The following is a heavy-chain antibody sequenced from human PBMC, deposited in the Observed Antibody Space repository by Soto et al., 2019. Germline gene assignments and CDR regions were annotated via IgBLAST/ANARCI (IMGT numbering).Heavy chain of an antibody. V-gene: IGHV4-59*01. Sequence: SEPLSLTCTVAGGSISSYYWSWIRQHPGKGLEWIGYIYYSGSTNYNPSLKSRVTISVDTSKNQFSLKLSSVTAADTAVYYCARGGYSYGFGSKYYYYGMDVWGQGTTVTVSS. D-gene: IGHD5-18*01. J-gene: IGHJ6*02. CDR1: GGSISSYY. CDR2: IYYSGST. CDR3: ARGGYSYGFGSKYYYYGMDV.